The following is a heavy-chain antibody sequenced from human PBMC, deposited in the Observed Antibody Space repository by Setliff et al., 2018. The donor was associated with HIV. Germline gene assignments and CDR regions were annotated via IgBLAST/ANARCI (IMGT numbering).Heavy chain of an antibody. CDR1: GGSISSSSYY. J-gene: IGHJ4*02. D-gene: IGHD3-10*01. CDR2: IYYTGTT. CDR3: ARGNYYNMWADPFDY. Sequence: SETLSLTCTVSGGSISSSSYYWGWIRQPPGRGLEWIGNIYYTGTTYYNSSLKSRVRISVDTSANQFSLNVTSVTAADTAVYYCARGNYYNMWADPFDYWGQGTLVTVSS. V-gene: IGHV4-39*07.